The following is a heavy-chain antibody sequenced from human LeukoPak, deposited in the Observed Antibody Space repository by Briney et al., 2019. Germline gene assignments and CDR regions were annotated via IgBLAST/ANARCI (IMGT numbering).Heavy chain of an antibody. Sequence: PGGSLRLSCAASGFSFNTYAMSWVRQAPGKGLDGVSTISGRGDSPYYADSVKGRFSISRDNSKNTLFLHMNSLRAEDTAVYYCARDPGYAIYYFDYWGQGNLVTVSS. J-gene: IGHJ4*02. CDR2: ISGRGDSP. CDR3: ARDPGYAIYYFDY. V-gene: IGHV3-23*01. D-gene: IGHD3-9*01. CDR1: GFSFNTYA.